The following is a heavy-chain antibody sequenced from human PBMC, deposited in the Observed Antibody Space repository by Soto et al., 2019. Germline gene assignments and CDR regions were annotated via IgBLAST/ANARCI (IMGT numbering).Heavy chain of an antibody. V-gene: IGHV5-51*01. Sequence: GESLKISCKGSGYSFTSYWIGWVRQMPGKGLEWMGIIYPGDSDTRYSPSFQGQVTISADKSISTAYLQWSSLKASDTAMYYCARLYYDFWSGYSLPGRGYYYGMDVWGQGTTVTVSS. J-gene: IGHJ6*02. CDR3: ARLYYDFWSGYSLPGRGYYYGMDV. CDR1: GYSFTSYW. D-gene: IGHD3-3*01. CDR2: IYPGDSDT.